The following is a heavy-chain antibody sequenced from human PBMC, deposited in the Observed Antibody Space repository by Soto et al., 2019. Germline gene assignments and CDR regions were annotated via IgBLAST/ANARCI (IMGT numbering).Heavy chain of an antibody. CDR3: ARDPSNYYDSSGPIGY. J-gene: IGHJ4*02. V-gene: IGHV1-2*02. CDR2: INPNSGGT. CDR1: GYTFTGYY. D-gene: IGHD3-22*01. Sequence: ASVKFSCKASGYTFTGYYMHWVRQAPGQGLEWMGWINPNSGGTNYAQKFQGRVTMTRDTSISTAYMELSRLRSDDTAVYYCARDPSNYYDSSGPIGYWGQGTLVTVS.